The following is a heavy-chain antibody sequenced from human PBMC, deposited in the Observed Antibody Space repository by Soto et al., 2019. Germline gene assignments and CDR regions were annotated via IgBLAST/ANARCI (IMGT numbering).Heavy chain of an antibody. Sequence: GGSLRLSCAASGSTFSSYGMHWVRQAPGKGLEWVAVISYDGSNKYYADSVKGRFTISRDNSKNTLYLQMNSLRAEDTAVYYYAKDQARITFGGVIAYYFDYWGQGTLVTVSS. CDR3: AKDQARITFGGVIAYYFDY. V-gene: IGHV3-30*18. CDR2: ISYDGSNK. D-gene: IGHD3-16*02. CDR1: GSTFSSYG. J-gene: IGHJ4*02.